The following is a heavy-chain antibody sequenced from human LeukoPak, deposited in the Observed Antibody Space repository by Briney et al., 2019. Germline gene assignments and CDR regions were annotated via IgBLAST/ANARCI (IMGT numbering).Heavy chain of an antibody. V-gene: IGHV3-23*01. Sequence: GGSLRLSCAASRFTFSNYAMTWVRQAPGKGLGWVSAISGSGGNTYYADSVKGRFTISRDNSKNTLYLQMNSLRAEDTAVYYCAKTSYYYDRSGYYAFDIWGQGTMVTVSS. CDR1: RFTFSNYA. D-gene: IGHD3-22*01. CDR2: ISGSGGNT. CDR3: AKTSYYYDRSGYYAFDI. J-gene: IGHJ3*02.